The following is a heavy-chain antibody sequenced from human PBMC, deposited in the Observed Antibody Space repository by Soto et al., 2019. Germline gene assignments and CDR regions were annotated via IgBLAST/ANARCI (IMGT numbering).Heavy chain of an antibody. J-gene: IGHJ4*02. CDR1: GFTFSSYG. D-gene: IGHD1-26*01. Sequence: PGGSLRLSCAASGFTFSSYGMHWVRQAPGKGLQWVAIIQQDGSEKYYVDSVKGRFTISRDNSKNSLYLQMNSLRVEDTAVYYCAKVRRWEDYFDYWGQGILVTVSS. CDR2: IQQDGSEK. CDR3: AKVRRWEDYFDY. V-gene: IGHV3-7*04.